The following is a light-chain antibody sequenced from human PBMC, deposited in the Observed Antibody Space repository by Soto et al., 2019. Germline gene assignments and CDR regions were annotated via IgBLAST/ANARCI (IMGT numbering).Light chain of an antibody. Sequence: EVVMTQSPLSLPVTLGQPASISCRSTQGLVYSDGYTYLNWFKQRPGQSPRRLIYRVSNRDSGVPDRFSGSGSGTDFTLNISRVEAEDVGLYYCMQGTHWPWTFGQGTKVEIK. V-gene: IGKV2-30*01. J-gene: IGKJ1*01. CDR1: QGLVYSDGYTY. CDR3: MQGTHWPWT. CDR2: RVS.